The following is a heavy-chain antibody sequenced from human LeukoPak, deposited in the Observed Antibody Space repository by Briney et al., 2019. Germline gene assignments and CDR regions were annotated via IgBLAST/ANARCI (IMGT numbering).Heavy chain of an antibody. CDR1: GGSISSGDYY. D-gene: IGHD2-15*01. CDR3: ARHEPLAPFDY. Sequence: SETLSLTCTVSGGSISSGDYYWSWIRQPPGKGLEWIGYIYYSGSTYYNPSLKSRVTISVDTSKNQFSLKLSSVTAADTAVYYCARHEPLAPFDYWGQGTLVTVSS. J-gene: IGHJ4*02. CDR2: IYYSGST. V-gene: IGHV4-30-4*01.